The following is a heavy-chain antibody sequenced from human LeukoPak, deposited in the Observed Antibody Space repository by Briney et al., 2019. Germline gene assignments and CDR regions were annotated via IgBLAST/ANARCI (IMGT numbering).Heavy chain of an antibody. CDR2: IFYNGIT. V-gene: IGHV4-59*12. J-gene: IGHJ4*02. CDR3: ARGSYYYGSGRIFDY. D-gene: IGHD3-10*01. Sequence: SETLSLTCTVSGGSIGSDYWTWIRQPPGKGLEWIGYIFYNGITNYNPSLKSRVTMSVDTSKNQFSLKLSSVTAADTAVYYCARGSYYYGSGRIFDYWGQGTLVTVSS. CDR1: GGSIGSDY.